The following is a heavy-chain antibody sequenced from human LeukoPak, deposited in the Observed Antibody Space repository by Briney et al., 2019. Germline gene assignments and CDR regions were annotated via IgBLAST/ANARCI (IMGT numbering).Heavy chain of an antibody. J-gene: IGHJ4*02. V-gene: IGHV4-30-4*01. Sequence: PSETLSLTCTVSGGSISSGDYYWSWIRQPPGKGLEWIGYIYYSGSTYYNPSLKSRVTISVDTSKNQFSLKLSSVTAADTAVYYCARGGSWNSYYFEYWGQGTLVTVSS. D-gene: IGHD6-13*01. CDR3: ARGGSWNSYYFEY. CDR1: GGSISSGDYY. CDR2: IYYSGST.